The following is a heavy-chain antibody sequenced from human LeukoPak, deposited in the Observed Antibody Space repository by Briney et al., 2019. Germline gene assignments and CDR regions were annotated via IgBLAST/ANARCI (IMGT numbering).Heavy chain of an antibody. CDR1: GFTFSSYG. CDR2: IWYDGSNK. J-gene: IGHJ6*02. CDR3: ARDAYYYGSGSSHYYGMDV. V-gene: IGHV3-33*01. D-gene: IGHD3-10*01. Sequence: PGGSLRLSCAASGFTFSSYGMHRVRQAPGKGLEWVAVIWYDGSNKYYADSVKGRFTISRDNSKNTLYLQMNSLRAEDTAVYYCARDAYYYGSGSSHYYGMDVWGQGTTVTVSS.